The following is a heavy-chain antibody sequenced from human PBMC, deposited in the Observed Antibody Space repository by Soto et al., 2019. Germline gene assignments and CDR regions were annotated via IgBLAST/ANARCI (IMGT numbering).Heavy chain of an antibody. Sequence: GASVKVSCKASGYTFTSYDINWVRQATGQGLEWMGWMNPNSGNTGYAQKFQGRVTISADKFTGTAYMELTGLRSDDTAVYYCAGDPDSHYNDSHASSYPWGQGTLVTVSS. CDR2: MNPNSGNT. J-gene: IGHJ5*02. CDR1: GYTFTSYD. D-gene: IGHD4-4*01. CDR3: AGDPDSHYNDSHASSYP. V-gene: IGHV1-8*01.